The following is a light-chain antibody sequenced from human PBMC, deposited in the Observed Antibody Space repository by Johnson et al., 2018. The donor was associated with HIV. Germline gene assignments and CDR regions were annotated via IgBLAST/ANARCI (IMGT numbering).Light chain of an antibody. CDR1: SSNIGNNY. V-gene: IGLV1-51*02. CDR2: ENN. J-gene: IGLJ1*01. CDR3: GTWDSSLSANV. Sequence: QSVLTQPPSVSAAPGQRVTISCSGSSSNIGNNYVSWYQQLPGTAPKLLIYENNKRPSGIPQRFSGSKSGTSATLGIPGLQTGDEPDYYCGTWDSSLSANVFGTGTKVTVL.